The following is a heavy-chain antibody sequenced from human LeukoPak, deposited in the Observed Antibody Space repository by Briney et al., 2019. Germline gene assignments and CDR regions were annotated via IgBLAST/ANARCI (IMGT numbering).Heavy chain of an antibody. Sequence: ASVKVSCKASGYTFTGYYMHWVRQAPGQGLEWMGWINPNSGGTNYAQKFQGRVTMTRDTSISTAYMELRSLRSDDTAVYYCARDRSPGHYYDTRDYHGAADYWGQGTLVTVSS. CDR3: ARDRSPGHYYDTRDYHGAADY. CDR2: INPNSGGT. CDR1: GYTFTGYY. J-gene: IGHJ4*02. V-gene: IGHV1-2*02. D-gene: IGHD3-22*01.